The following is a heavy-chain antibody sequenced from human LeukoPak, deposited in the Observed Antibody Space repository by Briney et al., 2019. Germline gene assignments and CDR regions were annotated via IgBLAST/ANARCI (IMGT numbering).Heavy chain of an antibody. J-gene: IGHJ4*02. CDR2: ISYDGSNK. CDR1: GFTFSSYA. D-gene: IGHD5-24*01. CDR3: ARDRYRGRDGYNGYFDY. Sequence: GGSLRLSRAASGFTFSSYAMHWVRQAPGKGLEWVAVISYDGSNKYYADSVKGRFTISRDNSKNTLYLQMNSLRAEDTAVYYCARDRYRGRDGYNGYFDYWGQGTLVTVSS. V-gene: IGHV3-30-3*01.